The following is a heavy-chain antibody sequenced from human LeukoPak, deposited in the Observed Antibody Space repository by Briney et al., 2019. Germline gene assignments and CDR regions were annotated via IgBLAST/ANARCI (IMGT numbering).Heavy chain of an antibody. CDR2: ISSSGGTT. D-gene: IGHD5-12*01. J-gene: IGHJ4*02. CDR3: AKEGYPADDY. CDR1: GSTFSNYA. Sequence: GGSLRLSCVGSGSTFSNYAMTWVRQAPGKGLEWVSGISSSGGTTYYADSVKGRFTISRDNSKNTLYLQINSLRAEDTAVYYCAKEGYPADDYWGQGTLVAVSS. V-gene: IGHV3-23*01.